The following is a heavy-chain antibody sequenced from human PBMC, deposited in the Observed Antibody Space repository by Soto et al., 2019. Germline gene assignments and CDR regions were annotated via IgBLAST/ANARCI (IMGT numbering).Heavy chain of an antibody. CDR3: ANRYFDWSTDY. Sequence: GGSLRLSCAASGFAFSSYAMSWVRQAPGKGLEWVSAISGSGGSTYYADSVKGRFTISRDNSKNTLYLQMNSLRAEDTAVYYCANRYFDWSTDYWGQGTLVTVSS. J-gene: IGHJ4*02. V-gene: IGHV3-23*01. CDR2: ISGSGGST. D-gene: IGHD3-9*01. CDR1: GFAFSSYA.